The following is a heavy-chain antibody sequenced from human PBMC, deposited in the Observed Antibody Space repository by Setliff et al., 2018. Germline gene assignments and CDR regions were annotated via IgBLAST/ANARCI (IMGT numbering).Heavy chain of an antibody. D-gene: IGHD2-2*02. V-gene: IGHV4-4*08. J-gene: IGHJ5*02. Sequence: SETLSLTCTVSGGYIRSFHWSWIRQPPGKTLEWIGYIYTGGSTTYNPSLKSRVTLSLDTSKNHLSLNLTSVTAADTALYYCAKDKGGYMNNWFDPWGQGTLVTVSS. CDR3: AKDKGGYMNNWFDP. CDR2: IYTGGST. CDR1: GGYIRSFH.